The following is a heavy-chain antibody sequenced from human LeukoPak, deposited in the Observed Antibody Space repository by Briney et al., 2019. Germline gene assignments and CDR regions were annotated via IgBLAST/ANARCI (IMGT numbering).Heavy chain of an antibody. V-gene: IGHV3-30*02. D-gene: IGHD2-2*01. CDR1: GFTFSSYG. CDR3: SLMLYCSSTSCKNYYYYYMDV. Sequence: GGSLRLSCAASGFTFSSYGMHWVRQAPGKRLEWVAFIRYDGSNKYYADSVKGRFTISRDNSKNTLYLQMNSLRAEDTAVYYCSLMLYCSSTSCKNYYYYYMDVWGKGTTVTVSS. CDR2: IRYDGSNK. J-gene: IGHJ6*03.